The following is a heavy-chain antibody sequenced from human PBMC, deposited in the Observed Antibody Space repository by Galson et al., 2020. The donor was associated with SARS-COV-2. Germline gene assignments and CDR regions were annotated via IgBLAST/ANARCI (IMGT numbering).Heavy chain of an antibody. CDR1: GGTFSNYG. D-gene: IGHD2-21*01. CDR2: IVPILSIT. J-gene: IGHJ6*03. CDR3: AAYEGPEINTFSYYYMDV. Sequence: SVKVSCRASGGTFSNYGVNWVRQAPGQGLEWVGGIVPILSITKYAQKLHGRVTITADRSTTTAYMELSSLRSEDTAIYFCAAYEGPEINTFSYYYMDVWGKGTTVTVSS. V-gene: IGHV1-69*10.